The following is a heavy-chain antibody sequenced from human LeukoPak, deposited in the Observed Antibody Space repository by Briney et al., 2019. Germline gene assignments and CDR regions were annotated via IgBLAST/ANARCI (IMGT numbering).Heavy chain of an antibody. Sequence: SDTLSLTCAVSGGSFVGRHWSWIRQPPGKGLEWLGEASHAGITNYNPSLKSRVSISVDTSKDQFSLKLASVTAADTAIYYCARGRLNWDYDFDYWGQGTLVTVSS. CDR2: ASHAGIT. J-gene: IGHJ4*02. D-gene: IGHD1-7*01. CDR1: GGSFVGRH. V-gene: IGHV4-34*01. CDR3: ARGRLNWDYDFDY.